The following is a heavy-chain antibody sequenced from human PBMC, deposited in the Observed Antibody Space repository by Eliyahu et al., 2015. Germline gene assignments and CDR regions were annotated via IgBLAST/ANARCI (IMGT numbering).Heavy chain of an antibody. Sequence: EVQLVESGGGLVQPGGSLRLXCAASGFTFSSYWMTWVRQAPGKGLEWVANIKQDGSEKTYVDSVKGRFTISRDNAKNSLFLQMNSLRADDTAVYYCVRGSGTTDYWGQGTLVTVSS. CDR3: VRGSGTTDY. CDR1: GFTFSSYW. CDR2: IKQDGSEK. V-gene: IGHV3-7*04. D-gene: IGHD1-1*01. J-gene: IGHJ4*02.